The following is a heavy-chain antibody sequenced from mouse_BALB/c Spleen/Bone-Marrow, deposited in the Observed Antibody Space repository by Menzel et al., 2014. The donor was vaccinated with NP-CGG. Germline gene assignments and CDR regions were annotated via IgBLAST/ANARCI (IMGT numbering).Heavy chain of an antibody. V-gene: IGHV5-2*01. CDR3: ARHNYRYDDYAMDY. CDR1: EYEFPSHD. D-gene: IGHD2-14*01. CDR2: INSDGGST. J-gene: IGHJ4*01. Sequence: EVKLVESGGGLVQPGESLKLSCESNEYEFPSHDMSWVRKTPEKRLELVAAINSDGGSTYYPDTMERRSIISRDNTKKTLYLQMSSLRSEDTALYYCARHNYRYDDYAMDYWGQGTSVTVSS.